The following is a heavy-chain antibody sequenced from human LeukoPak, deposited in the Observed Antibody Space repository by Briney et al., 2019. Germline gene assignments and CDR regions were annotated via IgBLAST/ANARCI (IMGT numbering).Heavy chain of an antibody. D-gene: IGHD6-13*01. V-gene: IGHV3-30*18. J-gene: IGHJ6*02. CDR3: AKDIRFRSSWFVLSTGMDV. Sequence: GGSLRLSCAASGFTFSSYWMHWVRQAPGKGLEWVAVISYDGSNKYYADSVKGRFTISRDNSKNTLYLQMNSLRAEDTAVYYCAKDIRFRSSWFVLSTGMDVWGQGTTVTVSS. CDR1: GFTFSSYW. CDR2: ISYDGSNK.